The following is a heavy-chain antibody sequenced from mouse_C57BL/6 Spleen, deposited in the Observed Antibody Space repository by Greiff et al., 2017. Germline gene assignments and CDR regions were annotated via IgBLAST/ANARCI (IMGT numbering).Heavy chain of an antibody. CDR3: VRHEDFTTVGPLAY. J-gene: IGHJ3*01. Sequence: QVQLQQSGAELVKPGASVKLSCKASGYTFTEYTIHWVKQRSGQGLEWIGWVYPGSGSIKYNEKFKDKATLTASKSSSTVYMELSRLTSEDTAVYFCVRHEDFTTVGPLAYWGQGTLVTVSA. V-gene: IGHV1-62-2*01. D-gene: IGHD1-1*01. CDR2: VYPGSGSI. CDR1: GYTFTEYT.